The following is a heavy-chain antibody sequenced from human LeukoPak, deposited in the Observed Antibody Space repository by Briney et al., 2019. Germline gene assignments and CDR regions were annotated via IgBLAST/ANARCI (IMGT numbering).Heavy chain of an antibody. J-gene: IGHJ3*02. CDR2: IYSGGST. D-gene: IGHD3-3*01. CDR3: ARGSTPWGVVAFDI. CDR1: GFTVSSNY. Sequence: PGGSLRLSCAASGFTVSSNYMSWVRQAPGKGPEWVSVIYSGGSTYYADSVKGRFTISRDNSKNTLYLQMNSLRAEDTAVYYCARGSTPWGVVAFDIWGQGTMVAVSS. V-gene: IGHV3-53*01.